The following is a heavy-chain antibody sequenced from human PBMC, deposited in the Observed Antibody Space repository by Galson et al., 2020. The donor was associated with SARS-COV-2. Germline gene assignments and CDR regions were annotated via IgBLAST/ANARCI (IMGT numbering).Heavy chain of an antibody. CDR3: ARDLGTLTPTRQPARLIRAAPPRGHNSNALDI. CDR2: ISSSGSTV. V-gene: IGHV3-48*03. Sequence: TGGSLRISCAASGFTFRRDAKNWVREAPGKGLEWVSYISSSGSTVYYADSVKGRFTISRDNAKNSLSLQMNSLRDEDTAVYYCARDLGTLTPTRQPARLIRAAPPRGHNSNALDIWGQGTLVTVSS. J-gene: IGHJ3*02. D-gene: IGHD1-1*01. CDR1: GFTFRRDA.